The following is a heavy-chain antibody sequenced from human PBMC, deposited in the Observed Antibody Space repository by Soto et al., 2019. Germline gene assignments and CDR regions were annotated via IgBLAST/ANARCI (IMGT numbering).Heavy chain of an antibody. J-gene: IGHJ4*02. CDR2: ISSDVVNY. CDR1: GFTFSSFA. V-gene: IGHV3-30-3*01. D-gene: IGHD3-16*01. Sequence: QVQLVESGGGVVQPGRSLRLSCAASGFTFSSFAMHWVRQAPGKGREWMAVISSDVVNYYYAESVKGRFTISRDNSKNTPYLQMNSLRNEDTAVYYCARGGALTPEGLGYWGQGTLVTVSS. CDR3: ARGGALTPEGLGY.